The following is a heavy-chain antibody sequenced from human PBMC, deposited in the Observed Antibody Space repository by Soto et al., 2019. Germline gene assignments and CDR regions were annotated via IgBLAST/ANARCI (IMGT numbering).Heavy chain of an antibody. V-gene: IGHV3-53*01. J-gene: IGHJ5*02. CDR1: GFTVSSNY. Sequence: SLRLSCAASGFTVSSNYMSWVRQAPGKGLEWVSVIYSGGSTYYADSVKGRFTISRDNSKNTLYLQMNSLRAEDTAVYYCARDTRHYYDSSGYYFRWFDPWGQGTLVTVSS. CDR3: ARDTRHYYDSSGYYFRWFDP. CDR2: IYSGGST. D-gene: IGHD3-22*01.